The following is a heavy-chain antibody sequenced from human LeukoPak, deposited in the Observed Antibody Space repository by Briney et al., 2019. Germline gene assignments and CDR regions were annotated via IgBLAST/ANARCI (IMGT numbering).Heavy chain of an antibody. CDR2: INQDGSEK. CDR3: ARSTYFWSGSYYYYYYMDV. CDR1: GFTFSTSW. Sequence: PGGSLRLSCAASGFTFSTSWMSWVRQAPGKGLEWVANINQDGSEKYYVDSVKGRFTISRDNTKSSLYLQMNSLSAEDTAVYYCARSTYFWSGSYYYYYYMDVWGKGTTVTVSS. V-gene: IGHV3-7*01. D-gene: IGHD3-3*01. J-gene: IGHJ6*03.